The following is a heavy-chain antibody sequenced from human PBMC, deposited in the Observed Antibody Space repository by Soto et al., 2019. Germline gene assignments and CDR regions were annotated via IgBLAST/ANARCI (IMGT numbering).Heavy chain of an antibody. V-gene: IGHV5-51*01. CDR3: AKHEGYCSTTTCSNFDY. J-gene: IGHJ4*02. D-gene: IGHD2-2*01. Sequence: PGESLKISCKGSGSTFTSHWIAWVRQMPGKGLEWMGIIYPGDSDSSYSPSFQGQVTISADKSINTAYLHWSSLKASDTAIYYCAKHEGYCSTTTCSNFDYWGQGTLVTVSS. CDR1: GSTFTSHW. CDR2: IYPGDSDS.